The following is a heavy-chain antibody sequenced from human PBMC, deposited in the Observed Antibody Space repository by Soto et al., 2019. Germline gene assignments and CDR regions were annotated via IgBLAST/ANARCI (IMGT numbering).Heavy chain of an antibody. J-gene: IGHJ5*02. CDR2: ISGSGGST. CDR1: GFTFSSYA. D-gene: IGHD3-3*01. CDR3: AKPGPDDFWSADGGFDP. V-gene: IGHV3-23*01. Sequence: PGGSLRLSCASSGFTFSSYAMSWVRQAPGKGLEWVSAISGSGGSTYYADSVKGRFTISRDNSKNTLYLQMNSLRAEDTAVYYCAKPGPDDFWSADGGFDPWGQGTLVTVSS.